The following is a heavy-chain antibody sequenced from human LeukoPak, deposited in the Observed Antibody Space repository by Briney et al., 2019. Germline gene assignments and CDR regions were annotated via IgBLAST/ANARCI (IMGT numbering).Heavy chain of an antibody. CDR2: ISSSGSTI. Sequence: GGWLRLSCAASGFTFSSYEMNLVRQAPGKGLEWVSYISSSGSTIYYADSVKGRFTISRDNAKNSLYLQMNSLRAEDTAVYYCARSGSAMVTTFDYWGQGTLVTVSS. CDR3: ARSGSAMVTTFDY. J-gene: IGHJ4*02. D-gene: IGHD5-18*01. CDR1: GFTFSSYE. V-gene: IGHV3-48*03.